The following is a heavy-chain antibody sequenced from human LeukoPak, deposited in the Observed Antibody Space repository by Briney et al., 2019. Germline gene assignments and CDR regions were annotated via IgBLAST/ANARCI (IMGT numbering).Heavy chain of an antibody. Sequence: GGSLRLSCAASGFTFSSYAMSWVRQAPGKGLESVSAISGSGGTTYYADSVKGRFTISRDNSKNTLYVQMNSLRAEDTAVYYYAKSRTPYCGGDCYYFDHWGQGTLVTVSS. CDR1: GFTFSSYA. CDR3: AKSRTPYCGGDCYYFDH. D-gene: IGHD2-21*02. CDR2: ISGSGGTT. J-gene: IGHJ4*02. V-gene: IGHV3-23*01.